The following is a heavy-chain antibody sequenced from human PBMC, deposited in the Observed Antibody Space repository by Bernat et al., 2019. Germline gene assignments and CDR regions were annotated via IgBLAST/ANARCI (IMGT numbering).Heavy chain of an antibody. CDR3: ARMVVVPAAFHFDY. CDR2: IYSGGNT. CDR1: GFTVSSSY. D-gene: IGHD2-2*01. J-gene: IGHJ4*02. V-gene: IGHV3-66*01. Sequence: EVQLVESGGGLVQPGGSLRVSCAASGFTVSSSYMSWVRQAPGKGLEWVSIIYSGGNTYYADSVKGRFTISRDHSKNTLYLQMNSLRAEDTAVYYCARMVVVPAAFHFDYWGQGTLVTVSS.